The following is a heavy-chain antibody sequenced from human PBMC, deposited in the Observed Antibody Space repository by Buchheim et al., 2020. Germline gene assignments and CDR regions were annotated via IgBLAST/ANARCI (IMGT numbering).Heavy chain of an antibody. J-gene: IGHJ4*02. Sequence: QVQLVESGGGVVQPGRSLRLSCAASGFAFSNYGIHWVRQAPGKGLEWLVVIWYDGSKKYYADSVRGRFTVSRDNSKNTVYLQMNRLRVEDTAVYYCARDSLWDSSGYFQYFDFWGQGTL. CDR2: IWYDGSKK. CDR3: ARDSLWDSSGYFQYFDF. CDR1: GFAFSNYG. V-gene: IGHV3-33*01. D-gene: IGHD3-22*01.